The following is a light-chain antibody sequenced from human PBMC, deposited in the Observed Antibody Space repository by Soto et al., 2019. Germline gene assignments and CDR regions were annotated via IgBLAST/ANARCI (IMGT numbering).Light chain of an antibody. CDR2: GAS. V-gene: IGKV3-15*01. CDR3: QQYNNWPLT. J-gene: IGKJ4*01. Sequence: EILMTQSPSTLTVSPGERATLSCRASQSVSGSLAWYQQKPGQAPRLLIYGASTRPTGIPARFSGSGSGTEFTLTISSLQSEDFAIYYCQQYNNWPLTFGGGTKVDIK. CDR1: QSVSGS.